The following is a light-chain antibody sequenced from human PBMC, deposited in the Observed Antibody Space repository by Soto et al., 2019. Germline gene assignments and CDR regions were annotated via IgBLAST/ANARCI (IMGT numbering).Light chain of an antibody. V-gene: IGKV3-20*01. CDR2: GAS. CDR3: QQYGSSRT. CDR1: QSVSSN. J-gene: IGKJ1*01. Sequence: EIVFTQSPGTLSLSPGERATLSCRASQSVSSNLAWYQQKPGQAPRLLVYGASSRATGIPDRFSGSGSGTDFTLTISRLEPEDFAVYYCQQYGSSRTFGQGTKVDIK.